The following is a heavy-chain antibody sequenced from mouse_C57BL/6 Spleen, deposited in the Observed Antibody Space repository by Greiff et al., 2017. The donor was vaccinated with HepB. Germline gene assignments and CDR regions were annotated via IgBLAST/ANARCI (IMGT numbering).Heavy chain of an antibody. CDR2: IYPGDGDT. CDR3: ARSGITTVVAPYAMDY. CDR1: GYAFSSYW. D-gene: IGHD1-1*01. V-gene: IGHV1-80*01. J-gene: IGHJ4*01. Sequence: VQLQQSGAELVKPGASVKISCKASGYAFSSYWMNWVKQRPGKGLEWIGQIYPGDGDTNYKGKFKGKATLTADKSSSTAYMQLSSLTSEDSAVYFCARSGITTVVAPYAMDYWGQGTSVTVSS.